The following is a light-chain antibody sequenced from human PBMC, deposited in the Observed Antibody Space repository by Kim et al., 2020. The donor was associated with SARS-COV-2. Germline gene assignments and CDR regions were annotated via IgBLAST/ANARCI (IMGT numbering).Light chain of an antibody. V-gene: IGKV1-5*03. J-gene: IGKJ1*01. CDR2: KAS. Sequence: ASVGDRVTITCRARQSISSWLAWYQQKPGKVPNLLIYKASSLESGVPSRFSGSGSGTEFTLTISSLQPDDFATYYCQQYKSYPVTFGQGTKVDIK. CDR1: QSISSW. CDR3: QQYKSYPVT.